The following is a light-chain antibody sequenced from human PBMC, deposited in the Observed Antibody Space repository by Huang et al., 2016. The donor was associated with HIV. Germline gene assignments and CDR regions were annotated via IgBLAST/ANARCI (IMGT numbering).Light chain of an antibody. Sequence: DVQMTQSPSSLPASVGDKVTITCQASHDITNHLNWYQRKPGTAPKLLIYAASTLETGVPSRFSGSGSGTDFTFTITSLRPEDFATYYCQHYDNLHLTFGGGTKVEIK. J-gene: IGKJ4*01. V-gene: IGKV1-33*01. CDR3: QHYDNLHLT. CDR2: AAS. CDR1: HDITNH.